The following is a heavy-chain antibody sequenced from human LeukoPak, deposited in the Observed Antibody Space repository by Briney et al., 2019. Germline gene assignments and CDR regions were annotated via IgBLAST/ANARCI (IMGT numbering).Heavy chain of an antibody. CDR2: IYYSGST. CDR1: GGFISSYS. CDR3: ASLDTTVTLFDY. V-gene: IGHV4-59*08. J-gene: IGHJ4*02. D-gene: IGHD4-17*01. Sequence: PETLSLTCTVSGGFISSYSWSWIRQPPGKGLEWIGYIYYSGSTNYNPSLKSRVTISVDTSKNQFSLKLTSVTAADTAVYYCASLDTTVTLFDYWGQGTLVTVSS.